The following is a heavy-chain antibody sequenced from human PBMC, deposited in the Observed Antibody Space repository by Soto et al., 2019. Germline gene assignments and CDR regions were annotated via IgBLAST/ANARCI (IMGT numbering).Heavy chain of an antibody. CDR2: ISVYNGHT. V-gene: IGHV1-18*01. CDR3: ARCDFGDYVPPLDP. CDR1: GYTFSSYG. Sequence: QVHLMQSGAEVKSPGASVRVSCKASGYTFSSYGVSWVRQAPGQGLEFMGWISVYNGHTNYAQKFQGRVTMTTDTSTSTAYMELRSLTSADTAVYFCARCDFGDYVPPLDPWGQGTLVTVSA. D-gene: IGHD4-17*01. J-gene: IGHJ5*02.